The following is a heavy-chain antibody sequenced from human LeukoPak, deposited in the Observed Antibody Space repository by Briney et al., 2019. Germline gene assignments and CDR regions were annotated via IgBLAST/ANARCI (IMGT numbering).Heavy chain of an antibody. V-gene: IGHV3-21*01. CDR3: ARDPPHGYCSGGSCSVDYYYGMDV. CDR2: ISSSSSYI. D-gene: IGHD2-15*01. CDR1: GFTFSSYS. J-gene: IGHJ6*02. Sequence: PGGSLRLSCAASGFTFSSYSMNWVRQAPGKGLEWVSSISSSSSYIYYADSVKGRFTISRDNAKNSLYLQMNSLRAEDTAVYYCARDPPHGYCSGGSCSVDYYYGMDVWGQGTTVTVSS.